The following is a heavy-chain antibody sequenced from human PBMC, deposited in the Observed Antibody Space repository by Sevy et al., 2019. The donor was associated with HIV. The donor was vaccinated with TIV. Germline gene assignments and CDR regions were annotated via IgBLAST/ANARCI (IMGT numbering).Heavy chain of an antibody. CDR1: GFTFSSYA. Sequence: GGSLRLSCAASGFTFSSYAMHWVRQAPGKGLEWVAVISYDGSNKYYADSVKGRFTISRDNSKNTLYLQMNSLRAEDTDVDYCARATRYSGSWPDAFDNWGQGTMVTVSS. CDR2: ISYDGSNK. V-gene: IGHV3-30*04. D-gene: IGHD6-13*01. CDR3: ARATRYSGSWPDAFDN. J-gene: IGHJ3*02.